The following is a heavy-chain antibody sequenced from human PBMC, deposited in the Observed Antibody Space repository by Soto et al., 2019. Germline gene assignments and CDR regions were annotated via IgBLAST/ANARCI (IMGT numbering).Heavy chain of an antibody. D-gene: IGHD2-15*01. J-gene: IGHJ5*01. CDR2: IYYSGST. CDR1: GGSVNSGHYY. V-gene: IGHV4-61*01. Sequence: LSRTCTVSGGSVNSGHYYWNWIRQSPGKGLEWIGYIYYSGSTNYNSSLKSRLSISIDTSRNQFSLKLTSVTAADTAVYYCARESSLLLPDSRKKTDPWGQGILVTV. CDR3: ARESSLLLPDSRKKTDP.